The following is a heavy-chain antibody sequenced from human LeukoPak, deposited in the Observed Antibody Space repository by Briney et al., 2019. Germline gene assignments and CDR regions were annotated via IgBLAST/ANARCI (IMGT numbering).Heavy chain of an antibody. D-gene: IGHD3-22*01. CDR1: RFTLSSYS. Sequence: KAGGPLRLSCAASRFTLSSYSMKWVRHAPGEGLEGVSSIISSSSYIYYADSVKGRFTISRDNAKNSLYLQMNSLRAEDTAVYYCARDSVTYYYDSSYYYMDVWGKGTTVTVSS. CDR2: IISSSSYI. J-gene: IGHJ6*03. CDR3: ARDSVTYYYDSSYYYMDV. V-gene: IGHV3-21*01.